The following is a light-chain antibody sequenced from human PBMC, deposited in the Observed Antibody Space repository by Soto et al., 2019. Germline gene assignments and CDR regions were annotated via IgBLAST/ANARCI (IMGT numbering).Light chain of an antibody. CDR1: QTVNSDY. J-gene: IGKJ1*01. CDR3: HQFGYSPRT. V-gene: IGKV3-20*01. CDR2: ATS. Sequence: EIVLTQSPGTLSLSPGETATLSCRGSQTVNSDYLDWFQQRPGQAPRLLIFATSRRATDIPDRFSGSGSGTDFTLAIRRLEPEDFAVYYCHQFGYSPRTFGQGTKVDI.